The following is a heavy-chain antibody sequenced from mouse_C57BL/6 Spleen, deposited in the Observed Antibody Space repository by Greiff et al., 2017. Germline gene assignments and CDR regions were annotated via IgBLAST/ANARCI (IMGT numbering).Heavy chain of an antibody. Sequence: EVQRVESGAELVRPGASVKLSCTASGFNIKDDYMHWVKQRPEQGLEWIGWIDPENGDTEYASKFQGKATITADTSSNTAYLQLSSLTSEDTAVYYCTIWDSFDYWGQGTTLTVSS. CDR3: TIWDSFDY. J-gene: IGHJ2*01. V-gene: IGHV14-4*01. CDR1: GFNIKDDY. CDR2: IDPENGDT. D-gene: IGHD4-1*01.